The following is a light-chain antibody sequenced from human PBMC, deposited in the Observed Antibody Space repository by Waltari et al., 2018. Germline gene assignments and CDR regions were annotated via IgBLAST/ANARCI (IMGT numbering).Light chain of an antibody. V-gene: IGKV3-15*01. CDR3: QQYYNWKT. CDR2: GAS. Sequence: EIVMTQSPATLSVSPGERATLSCRASQSVSRKLAWYQQKPGQAPRLLISGASTRATGIPARFRGSGSGTEFTLSISSLQSEDFAVYYCQQYYNWKTFGQGTKVEIK. CDR1: QSVSRK. J-gene: IGKJ1*01.